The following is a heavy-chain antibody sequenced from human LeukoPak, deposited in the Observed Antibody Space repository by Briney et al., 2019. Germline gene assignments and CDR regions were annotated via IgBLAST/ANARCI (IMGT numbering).Heavy chain of an antibody. CDR2: IYHSGST. V-gene: IGHV4-30-2*01. Sequence: PSQTLSLTCAVSGGSISSGGYSWSWIRQPPGKGLEWIGYIYHSGSTYYNPSLKSRVTISVDTSKNQFSLKLSSVTAADTAVYYCAAAGGVERRPVTTFEDYFDYWGQGTLVTVSS. CDR3: AAAGGVERRPVTTFEDYFDY. J-gene: IGHJ4*02. CDR1: GGSISSGGYS. D-gene: IGHD4-11*01.